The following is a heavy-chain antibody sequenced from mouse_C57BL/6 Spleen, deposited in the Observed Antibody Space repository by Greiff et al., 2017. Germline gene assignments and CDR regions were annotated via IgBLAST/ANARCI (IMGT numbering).Heavy chain of an antibody. CDR2: INPGNGGT. Sequence: QVQLQQPGTELVKPGASVKLSCKASGYTFTSYWMHWVKQRPGQGLEWIGNINPGNGGTNYNEKFKSKATLTVDTSSSTAYMQLSSLPSGDSAVYYCACWGGYYGSSYGDDWGQGTSVTVSS. J-gene: IGHJ4*01. CDR1: GYTFTSYW. CDR3: ACWGGYYGSSYGDD. V-gene: IGHV1-53*01. D-gene: IGHD1-1*01.